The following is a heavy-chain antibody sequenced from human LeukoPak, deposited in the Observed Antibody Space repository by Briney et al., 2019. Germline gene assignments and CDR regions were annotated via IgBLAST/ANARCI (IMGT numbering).Heavy chain of an antibody. CDR2: MSIYNGST. Sequence: ASETVSFKSSGYTFTSYGNSWVWQPHGQGLERMGRMSIYNGSTNYAQTLQGRVTMTTDTSTSIAYMELRCLRSDDTAVYYCARVTYDFWSGYSPHCFDYWGQGTLVTVSP. CDR1: GYTFTSYG. J-gene: IGHJ4*02. D-gene: IGHD3-3*01. CDR3: ARVTYDFWSGYSPHCFDY. V-gene: IGHV1-18*01.